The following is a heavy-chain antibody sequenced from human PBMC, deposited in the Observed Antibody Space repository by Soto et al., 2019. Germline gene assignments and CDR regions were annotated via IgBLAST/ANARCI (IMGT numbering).Heavy chain of an antibody. V-gene: IGHV1-3*01. J-gene: IGHJ4*02. Sequence: GASVNVSCKASGYTFTSYAMHWVRQAPGQRLEWMGWINAGNGNTKYSQKFQGRVTITRDTSASTAYMELSSLRSEDTAVYYCARAYYDSSGYPYPWPFDYWGQGTLVTVSS. D-gene: IGHD3-22*01. CDR1: GYTFTSYA. CDR2: INAGNGNT. CDR3: ARAYYDSSGYPYPWPFDY.